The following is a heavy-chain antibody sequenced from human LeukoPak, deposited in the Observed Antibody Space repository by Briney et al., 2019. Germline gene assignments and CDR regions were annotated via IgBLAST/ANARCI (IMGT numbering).Heavy chain of an antibody. CDR1: GGSFSGYY. CDR3: ARRGGSPLGAFDV. CDR2: INHSGST. J-gene: IGHJ3*01. Sequence: SETLSLTCAVYGGSFSGYYWSWIRQPPGKGLEWIGEINHSGSTNYNPSLKSRVTISVDTSKNQFSLKLTSVTAADTAVYYCARRGGSPLGAFDVWGQGTMVTVSS. D-gene: IGHD1-26*01. V-gene: IGHV4-34*01.